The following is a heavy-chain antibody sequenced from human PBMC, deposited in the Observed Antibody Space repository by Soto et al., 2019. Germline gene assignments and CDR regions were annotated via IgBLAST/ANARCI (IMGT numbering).Heavy chain of an antibody. CDR3: GRGASGSYRLDY. J-gene: IGHJ4*02. CDR1: GYTYSSYW. D-gene: IGHD3-10*01. CDR2: INSDGSST. Sequence: EVQLVESGGGLFQPGGSLRLSCAASGYTYSSYWMHWVRQAPGKGLVWVSRINSDGSSTNYADSVKGQFTISRDNAKNTLYLQMNSLRAEDTAVYYCGRGASGSYRLDYWGQGTLVPVSS. V-gene: IGHV3-74*01.